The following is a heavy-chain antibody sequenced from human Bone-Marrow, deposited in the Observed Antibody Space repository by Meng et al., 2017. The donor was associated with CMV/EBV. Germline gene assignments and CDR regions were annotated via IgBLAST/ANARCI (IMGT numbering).Heavy chain of an antibody. Sequence: GESLKISCAASGFSFSDYYMNWIRQAPGRGLEWVSYISSGGHTTFYADSVKGRFTISRDNSKNTLYLQMNSLRAEDTAVYYCARVLSSSSWLGGVEYYYYGMDVWGQGTTVTVPS. V-gene: IGHV3-11*04. CDR2: ISSGGHTT. D-gene: IGHD6-6*01. J-gene: IGHJ6*02. CDR1: GFSFSDYY. CDR3: ARVLSSSSWLGGVEYYYYGMDV.